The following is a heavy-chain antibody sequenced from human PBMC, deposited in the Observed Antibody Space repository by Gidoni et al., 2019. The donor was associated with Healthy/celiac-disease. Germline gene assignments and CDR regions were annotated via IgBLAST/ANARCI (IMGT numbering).Heavy chain of an antibody. J-gene: IGHJ4*02. D-gene: IGHD3-22*01. CDR3: ARGKIYDHGLIDY. CDR1: GYSFTSYW. V-gene: IGHV5-51*01. CDR2: IYPGDSDT. Sequence: EVPLVPSGAEVKKPGASLTISCKGSGYSFTSYWIGWVRQMPGKGLEWMGIIYPGDSDTRYSPSFQGQVTISADKSISTAYLQWSSLKASDTAMYYCARGKIYDHGLIDYWGQGTLVTVSS.